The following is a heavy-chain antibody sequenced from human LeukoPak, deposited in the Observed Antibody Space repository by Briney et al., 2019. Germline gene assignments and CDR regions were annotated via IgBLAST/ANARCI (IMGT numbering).Heavy chain of an antibody. CDR3: AKDGPWELLGYFDY. CDR2: IRYDGSNK. V-gene: IGHV3-30*02. CDR1: GSTFSSYG. D-gene: IGHD1-26*01. J-gene: IGHJ4*02. Sequence: PGGSLRLSCAASGSTFSSYGMHWVRQAPGKGLEWVAFIRYDGSNKYYADSVKGRFTISRDNSKNTLYLQMNSLRAEDTAVYYCAKDGPWELLGYFDYWGQGTLVTVSS.